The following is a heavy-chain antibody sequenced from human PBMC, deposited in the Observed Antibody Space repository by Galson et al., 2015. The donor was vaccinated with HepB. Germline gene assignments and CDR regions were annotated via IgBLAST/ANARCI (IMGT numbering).Heavy chain of an antibody. V-gene: IGHV4-31*03. CDR3: ARGAIVVVHFERGFDP. CDR1: GGSISSGGYY. CDR2: INYSGCT. Sequence: PLSLTSTVSGGSISSGGYYWSWIRQHPGKCLEWIGYINYSGCTYYNPSLKSRVTISVDTSKNQFSLKLSSVTAADTAVYYSARGAIVVVHFERGFDPWGQGTLVTVSS. J-gene: IGHJ5*02. D-gene: IGHD3-22*01.